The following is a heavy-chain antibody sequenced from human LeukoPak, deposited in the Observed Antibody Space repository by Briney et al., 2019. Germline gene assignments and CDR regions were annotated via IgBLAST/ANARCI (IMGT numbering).Heavy chain of an antibody. CDR3: ARDGSGSYYVPNFDY. J-gene: IGHJ4*02. CDR2: IYDSGST. V-gene: IGHV4-39*07. Sequence: PSETLSLTCIVSDGSIRSSSYYWGWIRQPPGKGLEWIGSIYDSGSTYYNPSLKGRVTISADMSKNQFSLRLSSVTAADTAVYYCARDGSGSYYVPNFDYWGQGTLVTVSS. D-gene: IGHD3-10*01. CDR1: DGSIRSSSYY.